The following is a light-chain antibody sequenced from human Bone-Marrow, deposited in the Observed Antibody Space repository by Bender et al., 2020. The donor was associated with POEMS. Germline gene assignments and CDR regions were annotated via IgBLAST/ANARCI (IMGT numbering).Light chain of an antibody. Sequence: QSALTQPPSASGSLGQSVTISCTGSSSDGGGYKYVSWYQQHPGKAPKLMIYEVTERPSGVPDRFSGSKSGNTASLTVSWLQAEDEANYYCCSFARSRSFHWVFGGGTKLTVL. CDR1: SSDGGGYKY. CDR2: EVT. CDR3: CSFARSRSFHWV. J-gene: IGLJ3*02. V-gene: IGLV2-8*01.